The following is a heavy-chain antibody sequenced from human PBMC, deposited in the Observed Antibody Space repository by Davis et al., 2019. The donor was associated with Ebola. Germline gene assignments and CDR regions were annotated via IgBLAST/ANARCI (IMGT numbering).Heavy chain of an antibody. V-gene: IGHV3-23*01. Sequence: PGGSLRLSCAASGFTFSSYAMSWVRQAPGKGLEWVSAISGSGGSTYYADSVKGRFTISRDNSKNTLYLQMNSLRAEDTAVYYCAKLGLFHQGKYYDFWSGWVEDYYYGMDVWGQGTTVTVSS. CDR3: AKLGLFHQGKYYDFWSGWVEDYYYGMDV. CDR1: GFTFSSYA. D-gene: IGHD3-3*01. CDR2: ISGSGGST. J-gene: IGHJ6*02.